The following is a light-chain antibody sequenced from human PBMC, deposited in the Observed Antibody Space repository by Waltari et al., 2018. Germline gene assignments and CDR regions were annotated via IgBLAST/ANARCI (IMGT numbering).Light chain of an antibody. CDR1: QDINTY. J-gene: IGKJ2*01. CDR3: QQYDNLPYT. Sequence: DIQMTQSPSSLSASVGDRVTITCQASQDINTYLSWYQRKSGRAPELLIYDASALKSGVPSRFSGSGSGTDFSLTISSLQPEDIATYYCQQYDNLPYTFGQGTKLEVK. V-gene: IGKV1-33*01. CDR2: DAS.